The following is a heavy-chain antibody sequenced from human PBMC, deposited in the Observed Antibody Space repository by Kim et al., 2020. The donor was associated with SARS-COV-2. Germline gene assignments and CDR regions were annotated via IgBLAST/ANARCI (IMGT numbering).Heavy chain of an antibody. CDR2: GTST. CDR3: AGGGVGSN. J-gene: IGHJ4*02. V-gene: IGHV3-23*01. D-gene: IGHD1-26*01. Sequence: GTSTCFADSGKGRFTISRDNSKNTLYLQMSSLRAEDTAIYYCAGGGVGSNWGKGTLVTVSS.